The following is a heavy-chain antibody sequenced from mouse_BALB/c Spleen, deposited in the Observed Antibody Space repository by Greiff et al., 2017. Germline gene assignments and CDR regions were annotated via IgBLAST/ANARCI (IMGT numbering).Heavy chain of an antibody. V-gene: IGHV1-7*01. D-gene: IGHD1-1*01. J-gene: IGHJ3*01. CDR2: INPSTGYT. Sequence: QVQLQQSGAELAKPGASVKMSCKASGYTFTSYWMHWVKQRPGQGLEWIGNINPSTGYTEYNQKFKDKATLTADKSSSTAYMQLSSLTSEDSAVYYCARDYGSPAWFAYWGQGTLVTVSA. CDR3: ARDYGSPAWFAY. CDR1: GYTFTSYW.